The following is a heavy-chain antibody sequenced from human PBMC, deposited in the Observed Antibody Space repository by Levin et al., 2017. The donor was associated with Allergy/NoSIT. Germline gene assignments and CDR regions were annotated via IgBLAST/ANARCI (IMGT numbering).Heavy chain of an antibody. CDR2: ISGSGGST. CDR3: AKATGYSYAGGDY. CDR1: GFTFSTYA. Sequence: GGSLRLSCAASGFTFSTYAMSWVRQAPGKGLEWVSGISGSGGSTYYADSVKGRFTISRDNSKNTLYLQMNSLRAEDTAVFYCAKATGYSYAGGDYWGQGTPVTVSS. D-gene: IGHD5-12*01. V-gene: IGHV3-23*01. J-gene: IGHJ4*02.